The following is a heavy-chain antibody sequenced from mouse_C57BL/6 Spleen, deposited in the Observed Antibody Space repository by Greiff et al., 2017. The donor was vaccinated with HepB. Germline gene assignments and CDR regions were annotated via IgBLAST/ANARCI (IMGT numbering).Heavy chain of an antibody. J-gene: IGHJ3*01. CDR1: GYTFTSYG. V-gene: IGHV1-81*01. CDR3: ARGAY. CDR2: IYPRSGNT. Sequence: QVQLQQSGAELARPGASVKLSCKASGYTFTSYGISWVKQRTVQGLEWIGEIYPRSGNTYYNEKFKGKATLTADKSSSTAYMELRSLTSDDSAVYFGARGAYWGQGTLVTVAA.